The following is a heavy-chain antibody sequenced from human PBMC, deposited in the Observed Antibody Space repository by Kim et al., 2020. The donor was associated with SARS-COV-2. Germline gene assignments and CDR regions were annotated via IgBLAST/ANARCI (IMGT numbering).Heavy chain of an antibody. V-gene: IGHV5-51*01. CDR2: IYPGDSDT. Sequence: GESLKISCKGSGYSFTSYWIGWVRQMPGKGLEWMGIIYPGDSDTRYSPSFQGQVTISADKSISTAYLQWSSLKASDTAMYYCARREAPPAGTDIVVVPDPIDGKWNWFDPWGQGTLVTVSS. CDR3: ARREAPPAGTDIVVVPDPIDGKWNWFDP. J-gene: IGHJ5*02. CDR1: GYSFTSYW. D-gene: IGHD2-2*01.